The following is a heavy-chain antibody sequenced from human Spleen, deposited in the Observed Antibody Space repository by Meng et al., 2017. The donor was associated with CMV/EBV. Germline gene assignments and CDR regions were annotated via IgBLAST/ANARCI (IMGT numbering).Heavy chain of an antibody. J-gene: IGHJ1*01. D-gene: IGHD3-10*01. Sequence: SLRLSCTASGFNFGDFAMTWVRQAPGKRLEWIGFIRNKTKDETAEYAASLKGRLTILRDDSKGIAYLQVDSVKTEDTGVYYCARGSGSPEHWGQGTLVTVSS. CDR2: IRNKTKDETA. CDR1: GFNFGDFA. CDR3: ARGSGSPEH. V-gene: IGHV3-49*04.